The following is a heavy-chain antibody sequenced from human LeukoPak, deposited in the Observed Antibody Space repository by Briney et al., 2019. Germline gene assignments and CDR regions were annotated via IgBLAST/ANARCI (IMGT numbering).Heavy chain of an antibody. CDR1: GFTFSSYG. Sequence: GGSLRLSCAASGFTFSSYGMHWVRQAPGKGLEWVAVISYDGSNKYYADSVKGRFTISRGNSKNTLYLQMNSLRAEDTAVYYCAKEKAVAEDYFDYWGQGTLVTVSS. CDR3: AKEKAVAEDYFDY. CDR2: ISYDGSNK. D-gene: IGHD6-19*01. V-gene: IGHV3-30*18. J-gene: IGHJ4*02.